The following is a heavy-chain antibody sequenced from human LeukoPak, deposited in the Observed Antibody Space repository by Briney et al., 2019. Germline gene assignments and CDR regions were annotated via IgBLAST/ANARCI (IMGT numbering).Heavy chain of an antibody. CDR1: GYTFTGYY. CDR3: AREVKGFGELLYYYMDV. V-gene: IGHV1-8*02. D-gene: IGHD3-10*01. CDR2: INPNSGNT. J-gene: IGHJ6*03. Sequence: ASVKVSCKASGYTFTGYYMHWVRQAPGQGLEWMGWINPNSGNTGYAQKFQGRVTMTRNTSISTAYMELSSLRSDDTAVYYCAREVKGFGELLYYYMDVWGKGTTVTVSS.